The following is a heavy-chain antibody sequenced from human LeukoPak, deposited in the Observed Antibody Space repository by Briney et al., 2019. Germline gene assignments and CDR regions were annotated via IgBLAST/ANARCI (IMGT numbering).Heavy chain of an antibody. CDR3: ARGSSGWYLSENWFDP. CDR2: ISSSGTTI. J-gene: IGHJ5*02. D-gene: IGHD6-19*01. CDR1: GFTFSDYY. Sequence: GGSLRLSCAASGFTFSDYYMSWIRQAPGKGLEWVSYISSSGTTIYYADSVKGRFTISRDNSKNTLYLQMNSLRAEDTAVYYCARGSSGWYLSENWFDPWGQGTLVTVSS. V-gene: IGHV3-11*04.